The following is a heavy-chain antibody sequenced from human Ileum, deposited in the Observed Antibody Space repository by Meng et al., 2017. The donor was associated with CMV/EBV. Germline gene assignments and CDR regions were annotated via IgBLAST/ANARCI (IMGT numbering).Heavy chain of an antibody. Sequence: LLASSGGLFQPGRSLRLSWVASVFTFIHVAMSWVRHAPGKGLEWVSTLSGRDGITNYADSVKGRFIISRDNSKNTLYLQMDNLRAEDTALYYCVRGQSAPDYWGQGTLVTVSS. D-gene: IGHD3-3*01. CDR3: VRGQSAPDY. CDR1: VFTFIHVA. V-gene: IGHV3-23*01. J-gene: IGHJ4*02. CDR2: LSGRDGIT.